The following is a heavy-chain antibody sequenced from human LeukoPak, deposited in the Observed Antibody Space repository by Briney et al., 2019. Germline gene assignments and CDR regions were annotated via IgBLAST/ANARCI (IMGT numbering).Heavy chain of an antibody. D-gene: IGHD4-17*01. CDR2: IYPGDSDT. V-gene: IGHV5-51*01. J-gene: IGHJ1*01. CDR3: ARHDYGDYMYFQH. CDR1: GSIFTSYW. Sequence: GASLQISCQGSGSIFTSYWIGWVRQLPGKGLEWMGIIYPGDSDTRDSPSFQGQVTISDDKSNRTAYLQWSSLKASDTAMYYCARHDYGDYMYFQHWGQGTLVTVSS.